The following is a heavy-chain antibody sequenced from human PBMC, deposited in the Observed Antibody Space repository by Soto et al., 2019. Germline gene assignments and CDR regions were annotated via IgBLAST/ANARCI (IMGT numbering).Heavy chain of an antibody. CDR3: ARDGYSYXRGNWFDP. Sequence: ASVKVSCKASGGTFSSYAISWVRQAPGQGLEWMGGIIPIFGTANYAQKFQGRVTITADESTSTAYMELSSLRSGDTAVYYCARDGYSYXRGNWFDPWGQGTLVTVSS. D-gene: IGHD5-18*01. V-gene: IGHV1-69*13. J-gene: IGHJ5*02. CDR1: GGTFSSYA. CDR2: IIPIFGTA.